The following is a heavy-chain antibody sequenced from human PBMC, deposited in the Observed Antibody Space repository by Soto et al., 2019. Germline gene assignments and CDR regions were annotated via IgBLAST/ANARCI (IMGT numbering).Heavy chain of an antibody. V-gene: IGHV3-74*01. CDR3: ARVLVYYDSSGYWIRAFDY. CDR1: GFTFSSYW. Sequence: TGGSLRLSCAASGFTFSSYWMHWVRQAPGKGLVWVSRINSDGSSTSYADSVKGRFTISRDNAKNTLYLQMNCLRAEDTAVYYCARVLVYYDSSGYWIRAFDYWGQGTLVTVSS. J-gene: IGHJ4*02. CDR2: INSDGSST. D-gene: IGHD3-22*01.